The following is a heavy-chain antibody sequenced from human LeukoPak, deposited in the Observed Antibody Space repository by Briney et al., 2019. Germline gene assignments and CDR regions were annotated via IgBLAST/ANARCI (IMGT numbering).Heavy chain of an antibody. CDR3: AKSIQLWYDAFDI. CDR1: GSSINSGYY. D-gene: IGHD1-1*01. J-gene: IGHJ3*02. CDR2: IYRSGNT. V-gene: IGHV4-38-2*02. Sequence: PSETLSLTCTVSGSSINSGYYWGWIRQPPGKGLEWIGSIYRSGNTYYNPSLRSRVTISADTSETQFSLKLISVTATDTAVYYCAKSIQLWYDAFDIWGQGTMVTVSS.